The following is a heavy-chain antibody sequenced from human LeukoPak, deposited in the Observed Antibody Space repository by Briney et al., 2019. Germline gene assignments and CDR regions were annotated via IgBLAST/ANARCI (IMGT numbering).Heavy chain of an antibody. CDR2: IYPGDSDT. D-gene: IGHD3-3*01. CDR3: ARHGVREFWRCYLAGFDP. J-gene: IGHJ5*02. CDR1: GYSFTSYW. Sequence: GESLKISCKGSGYSFTSYWIGWVRQMPGKGLEWMGIIYPGDSDTRYGPSFQGQVTISADKSISTAYLQWSSLKASDTAMYYCARHGVREFWRCYLAGFDPWGQGTLVTVSS. V-gene: IGHV5-51*01.